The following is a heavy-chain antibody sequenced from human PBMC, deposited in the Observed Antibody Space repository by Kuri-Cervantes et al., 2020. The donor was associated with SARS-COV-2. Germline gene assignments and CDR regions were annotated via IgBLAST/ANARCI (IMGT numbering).Heavy chain of an antibody. CDR1: GGTFSTYV. CDR2: VIPILNIS. Sequence: SVKVSCKASGGTFSTYVFGWVRQAPGQGLEWMGRVIPILNISNYAQKFQGRVTITADKSTSTAYMELSSLRAEDTAVYYCAREALYGSSSSGGFDYWGQGTLVTVSS. D-gene: IGHD6-6*01. V-gene: IGHV1-69*04. J-gene: IGHJ4*02. CDR3: AREALYGSSSSGGFDY.